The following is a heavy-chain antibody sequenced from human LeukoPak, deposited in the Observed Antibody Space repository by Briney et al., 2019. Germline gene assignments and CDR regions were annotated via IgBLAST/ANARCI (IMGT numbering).Heavy chain of an antibody. J-gene: IGHJ4*02. CDR3: ARHRAYSSSSPFDY. Sequence: TSETLSLTCSVSGGSISSLYWSWIRQPPGKGLEWIGYIYYTGSTNYNPSLKSRVTMFVDMSKNQFSLRMSSVTAADTAVYYCARHRAYSSSSPFDYWGQGTLVTVSS. CDR2: IYYTGST. V-gene: IGHV4-59*08. D-gene: IGHD6-6*01. CDR1: GGSISSLY.